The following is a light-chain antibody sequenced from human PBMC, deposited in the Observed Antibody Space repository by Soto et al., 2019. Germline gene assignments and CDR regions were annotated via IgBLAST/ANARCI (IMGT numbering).Light chain of an antibody. V-gene: IGLV2-23*02. J-gene: IGLJ3*02. CDR1: SSDVGNYNL. Sequence: QSALTQPASVSGSPGQSITISCTGTSSDVGNYNLVSWYQQHPGKAPKLMIYEVNKRPSGVSNRFSGSKSGNTASLTISGLQAEDGADYYCCSNSGSDPWVFGGGTKLTVL. CDR3: CSNSGSDPWV. CDR2: EVN.